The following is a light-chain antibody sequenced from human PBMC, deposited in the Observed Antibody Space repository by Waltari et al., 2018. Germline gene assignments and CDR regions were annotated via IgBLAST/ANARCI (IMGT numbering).Light chain of an antibody. J-gene: IGKJ4*01. V-gene: IGKV3-20*01. CDR3: QQYGSSWLT. Sequence: EIVLTQSPGTLSLSPGERATLSCRASQSVSSSYLAWYQQKPGQAPRLLIYGASSRATVIPDRFSGSGSGTDFTLTISRLEPEDFAVYYCQQYGSSWLTFGGGTKVEIK. CDR2: GAS. CDR1: QSVSSSY.